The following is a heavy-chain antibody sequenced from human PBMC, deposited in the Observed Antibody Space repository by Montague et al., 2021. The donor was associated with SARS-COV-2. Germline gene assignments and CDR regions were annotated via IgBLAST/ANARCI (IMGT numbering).Heavy chain of an antibody. J-gene: IGHJ6*02. CDR3: ARILSYYYGMDV. D-gene: IGHD2-15*01. CDR1: GFTFSSYA. V-gene: IGHV3-23*01. CDR2: ISGSGGST. Sequence: SLRLSCAASGFTFSSYAMSWVRQAPGKGLEWVSAISGSGGSTYYADSVKGRFTISRDNFKNTLYLQMNSLRAEDTAVYYCARILSYYYGMDVWGQGTTVTASS.